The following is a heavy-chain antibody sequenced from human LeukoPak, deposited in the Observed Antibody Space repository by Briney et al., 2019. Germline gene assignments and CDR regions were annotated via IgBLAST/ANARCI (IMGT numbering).Heavy chain of an antibody. J-gene: IGHJ4*02. CDR1: GITFSSYA. CDR3: ARDGVAELMSALDY. Sequence: GRSLRLSCAASGITFSSYAMHWVRQAPGKGLEWVSYISSSSSTIYYADSVKGRFTISRDNARNSLYLQMNSLRAEDTAVYYCARDGVAELMSALDYWGQGILVTVSS. D-gene: IGHD1-26*01. CDR2: ISSSSSTI. V-gene: IGHV3-48*01.